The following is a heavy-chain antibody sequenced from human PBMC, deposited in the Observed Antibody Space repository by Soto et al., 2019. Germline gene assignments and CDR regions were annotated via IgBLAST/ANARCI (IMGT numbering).Heavy chain of an antibody. J-gene: IGHJ4*02. CDR2: INAGNGNT. D-gene: IGHD6-13*01. Sequence: ASVKVSCKASGYTFTSYAMHWVRQAPGQRLEWMGWINAGNGNTKYSQRFQGRVTITADRSTTTAYMGLSSLTFEDTAVYYCARDRKNSNWPNFDSWGPGTLVTVSS. CDR1: GYTFTSYA. V-gene: IGHV1-3*01. CDR3: ARDRKNSNWPNFDS.